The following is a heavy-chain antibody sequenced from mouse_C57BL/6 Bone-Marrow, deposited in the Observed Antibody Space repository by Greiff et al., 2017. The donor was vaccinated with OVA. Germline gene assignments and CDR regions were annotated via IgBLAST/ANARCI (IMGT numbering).Heavy chain of an antibody. V-gene: IGHV5-4*01. J-gene: IGHJ1*03. CDR2: ISDGGSYT. CDR1: GFTFSSYA. Sequence: DVQLQESGGGLVKPGGSLKLSCAASGFTFSSYAMSWVRQTPEKRLEWVATISDGGSYTYYPDNVKGRFTISRDNAKNNLYLQMSHLKSEDTAMYYCARYGSSPYWYFDVWGTGTTVTVSS. D-gene: IGHD1-1*01. CDR3: ARYGSSPYWYFDV.